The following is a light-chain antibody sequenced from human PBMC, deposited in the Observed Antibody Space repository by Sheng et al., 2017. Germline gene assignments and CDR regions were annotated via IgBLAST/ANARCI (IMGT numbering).Light chain of an antibody. CDR3: SSYTSSNVL. V-gene: IGLV2-14*03. Sequence: QSALTQPASVSGSPGQSITISCTGTSSDVGGYNYVSWYQQHPGKAPKLMIYDVSNRPSGVSNRFSGSKSGNTASLTISGLQAEDEADYYCSSYTSSNVLFGGGTKLTVL. CDR1: SSDVGGYNY. J-gene: IGLJ2*01. CDR2: DVS.